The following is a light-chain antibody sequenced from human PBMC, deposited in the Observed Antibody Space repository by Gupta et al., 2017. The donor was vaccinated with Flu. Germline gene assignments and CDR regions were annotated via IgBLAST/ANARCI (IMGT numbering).Light chain of an antibody. Sequence: DTVLTQTPLSSPVTLGPPASISCRSTQSLVYRDGKTYLSWLQQRPGQPPRLLIYQISNRFSGVPDRFSGSGAGTDFTLRISRVEAEDVGIYYCMQAVRFPYTFGQGTRLEIK. J-gene: IGKJ2*01. V-gene: IGKV2-24*01. CDR3: MQAVRFPYT. CDR1: QSLVYRDGKTY. CDR2: QIS.